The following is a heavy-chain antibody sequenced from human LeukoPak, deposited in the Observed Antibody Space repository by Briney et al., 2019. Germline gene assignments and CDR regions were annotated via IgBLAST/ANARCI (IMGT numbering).Heavy chain of an antibody. J-gene: IGHJ6*02. CDR1: GGSMNRYY. D-gene: IGHD1-26*01. CDR2: IYHIGST. Sequence: SETLSLTCTVSGGSMNRYYRSWIRQPPGKGLEWIGFIYHIGSTNYNPSLKSRVTISVDTSKNQFSLKLSSVTAADTAVYYCARQRREGGIASYYYGMDVWGQGTTVTASS. CDR3: ARQRREGGIASYYYGMDV. V-gene: IGHV4-59*08.